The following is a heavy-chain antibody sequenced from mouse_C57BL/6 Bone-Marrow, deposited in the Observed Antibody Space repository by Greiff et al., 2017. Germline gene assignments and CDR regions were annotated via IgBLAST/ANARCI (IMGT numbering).Heavy chain of an antibody. D-gene: IGHD1-1*01. Sequence: EVQLQQSGPELVKPGASVKIPCKASGYTFTDYNMDWVKQSHGKSLEWIGDINPNNGGTIYNQKFKGKATLTVDKSSSTAYMELRSLTSEDTAVYYCARSVITTVVERYFDVWGTGTTVTVSS. J-gene: IGHJ1*03. CDR2: INPNNGGT. CDR3: ARSVITTVVERYFDV. V-gene: IGHV1-18*01. CDR1: GYTFTDYN.